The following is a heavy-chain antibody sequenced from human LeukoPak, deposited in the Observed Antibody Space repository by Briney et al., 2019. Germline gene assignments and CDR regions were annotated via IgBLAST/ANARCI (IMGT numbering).Heavy chain of an antibody. CDR2: ISSSSSYI. Sequence: GGSLRLSCAASGFTFSSYSMNWVRQAPGEGLEWVSSISSSSSYIYYADSVKGRFTISRDNAKNSLYLQMNSLRAEDTAVYYCARGEDIVVVVAAAPAGMDVWGQGTTVTVSS. J-gene: IGHJ6*02. V-gene: IGHV3-21*04. CDR3: ARGEDIVVVVAAAPAGMDV. D-gene: IGHD2-15*01. CDR1: GFTFSSYS.